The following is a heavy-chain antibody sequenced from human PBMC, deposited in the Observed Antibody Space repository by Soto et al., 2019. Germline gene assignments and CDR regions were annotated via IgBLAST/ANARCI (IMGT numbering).Heavy chain of an antibody. CDR2: INPNSGGT. V-gene: IGHV1-2*02. D-gene: IGHD6-19*01. J-gene: IGHJ1*01. CDR1: GYTFTGYY. Sequence: VASVKVSCKASGYTFTGYYMHWVRQAPGQGLEWMGWINPNSGGTNYAQKFQGRVTMTRDTSISTAYMELSRLRSDDTAVYYCGYSSGWRYFQHWGQGTLVTVSS. CDR3: GYSSGWRYFQH.